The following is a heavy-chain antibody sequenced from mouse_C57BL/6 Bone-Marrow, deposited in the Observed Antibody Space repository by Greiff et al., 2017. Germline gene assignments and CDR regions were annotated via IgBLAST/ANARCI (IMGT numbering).Heavy chain of an antibody. J-gene: IGHJ1*03. D-gene: IGHD1-1*01. CDR2: IYPGGGYT. V-gene: IGHV1-63*01. CDR1: GYTFTNYW. Sequence: VKLMESGAELVRPGTSVKMSCKASGYTFTNYWIGWAKQRPGHGLEWIGDIYPGGGYTNYNEKFKGKATLTADKSSSTAYMQFSSLTSEDSAIYYCARRGGSSFDWYFDVWGTGTTVTVSS. CDR3: ARRGGSSFDWYFDV.